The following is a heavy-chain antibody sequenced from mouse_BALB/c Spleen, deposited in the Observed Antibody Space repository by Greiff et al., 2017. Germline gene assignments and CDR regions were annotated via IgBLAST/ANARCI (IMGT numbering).Heavy chain of an antibody. J-gene: IGHJ3*01. D-gene: IGHD2-4*01. Sequence: QVQLQQSGAELVRPGSSVKISCKASGYAFSSYWMTWVKQRPGQGLEWIGQIYPGDGDTNYNGKVKGKATLTADKSSSTAYMQLSSLTSEDSAVYFCASRYYDPAWFAYWGQGTLVTVSA. CDR1: GYAFSSYW. V-gene: IGHV1-80*01. CDR3: ASRYYDPAWFAY. CDR2: IYPGDGDT.